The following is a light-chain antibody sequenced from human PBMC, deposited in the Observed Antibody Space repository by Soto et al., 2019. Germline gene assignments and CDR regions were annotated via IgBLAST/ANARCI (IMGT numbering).Light chain of an antibody. Sequence: DIQMTQSPSSLSASVGDRVIITCRTTQGISNYLAWYQQKPGKVPKLLMYAASNLQSGVPFRFSGSGSGTDFTLTISSLQPEDAATYYCQKYDSAPPLFGGGTKVEIK. J-gene: IGKJ4*01. CDR1: QGISNY. CDR3: QKYDSAPPL. CDR2: AAS. V-gene: IGKV1-27*01.